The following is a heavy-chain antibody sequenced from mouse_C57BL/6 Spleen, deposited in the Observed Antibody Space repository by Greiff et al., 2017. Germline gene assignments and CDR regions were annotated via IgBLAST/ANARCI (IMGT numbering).Heavy chain of an antibody. CDR1: GYTFTSYW. D-gene: IGHD2-2*01. Sequence: QVQLQQPGAELVRPGTSVKLSCKASGYTFTSYWMHWVKQRPGQGLEWIGVIDPSDSYTNYNQKFKGKATLTVDTSTSTAYMQLSSLTSEDAAVYYCARGGSYGCLDYWGQGTTLTVSS. V-gene: IGHV1-59*01. CDR2: IDPSDSYT. J-gene: IGHJ2*01. CDR3: ARGGSYGCLDY.